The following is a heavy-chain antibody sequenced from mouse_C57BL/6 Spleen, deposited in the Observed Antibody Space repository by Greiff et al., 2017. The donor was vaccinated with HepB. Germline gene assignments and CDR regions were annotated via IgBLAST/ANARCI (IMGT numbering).Heavy chain of an antibody. CDR1: GYAFTNYL. Sequence: QVQLQQSGAELVRPGTSVKVSCKASGYAFTNYLIEWVKQRPGQGLAWIGVINPGSGGTNYNEKFKGKATLTADKSSSTSYMQLSSLTSEDSAVFFCAREGLYGIYFDYWGQGTTLTVSS. CDR3: AREGLYGIYFDY. J-gene: IGHJ2*01. D-gene: IGHD2-1*01. V-gene: IGHV1-54*01. CDR2: INPGSGGT.